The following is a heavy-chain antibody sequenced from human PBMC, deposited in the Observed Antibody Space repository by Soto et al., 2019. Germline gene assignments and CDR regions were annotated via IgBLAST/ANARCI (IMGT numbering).Heavy chain of an antibody. V-gene: IGHV3-23*01. J-gene: IGHJ4*02. D-gene: IGHD3-22*01. CDR1: GFTFNNYG. Sequence: GGSLRLSCAASGFTFNNYGMSWVRQAPGKGLEWVSAITDSGGSTYYADSVKGRFTISRDNSKNTLYLLMSTLRAEDTAVYYCAKRKWYDSSVLWDYWGQGTLVTVSS. CDR2: ITDSGGST. CDR3: AKRKWYDSSVLWDY.